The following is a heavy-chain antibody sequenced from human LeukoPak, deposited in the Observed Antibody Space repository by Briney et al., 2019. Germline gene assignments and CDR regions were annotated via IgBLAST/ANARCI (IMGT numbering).Heavy chain of an antibody. J-gene: IGHJ3*02. CDR3: ARAPEFYCSGGSCYSGDAFDI. D-gene: IGHD2-15*01. CDR2: IYSGGST. Sequence: GGSLRLSCAASGFTVSSNYMSWVRQAPGKGLEWVSVIYSGGSTYYADSVKGRFTISRDNSKNTLYLQMNSLRAEDTAVYYCARAPEFYCSGGSCYSGDAFDIWGQGTMVTVSS. V-gene: IGHV3-53*01. CDR1: GFTVSSNY.